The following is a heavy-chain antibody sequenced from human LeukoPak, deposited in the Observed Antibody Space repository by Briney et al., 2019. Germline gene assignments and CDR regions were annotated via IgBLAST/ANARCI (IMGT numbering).Heavy chain of an antibody. Sequence: ASVKVSGKASGYTFTGYYMHWVRQAPGQGLEWMGWINPNSGGTNYAQKFQGRVTMTRDTSISTAYMELSRLRSDDTAVYYCARRTYYDFWSGYNFDYWGQGTLVTVSS. CDR2: INPNSGGT. D-gene: IGHD3-3*01. CDR3: ARRTYYDFWSGYNFDY. J-gene: IGHJ4*02. CDR1: GYTFTGYY. V-gene: IGHV1-2*02.